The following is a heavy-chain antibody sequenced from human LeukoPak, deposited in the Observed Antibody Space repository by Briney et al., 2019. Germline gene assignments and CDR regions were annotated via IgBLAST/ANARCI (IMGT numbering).Heavy chain of an antibody. Sequence: SETLSLTCTVSGGSISSHYWSWIRQPPGKGLEWIGYIYYSGSTNYNPSLKSRVTISVDTSKNQFSLKLSSVTAADTAVYYCARGYLKSGYYGVGDYWGQGTLVTVSS. D-gene: IGHD3-3*01. CDR3: ARGYLKSGYYGVGDY. CDR1: GGSISSHY. J-gene: IGHJ4*02. CDR2: IYYSGST. V-gene: IGHV4-59*11.